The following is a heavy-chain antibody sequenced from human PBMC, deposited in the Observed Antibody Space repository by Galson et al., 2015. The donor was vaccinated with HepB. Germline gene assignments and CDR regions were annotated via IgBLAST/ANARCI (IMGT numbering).Heavy chain of an antibody. V-gene: IGHV3-64D*06. D-gene: IGHD3-3*01. CDR3: VKDSPNSHYDFWSGRYYFHY. Sequence: SLRLSCAASGFIFTSYAMHWVRQAPGKGLEFVSAISIDGGTTYYADSVKGRFTISRDNSKNTVYLQMSRLRAEDTAVYYCVKDSPNSHYDFWSGRYYFHYWGQGTLVTVSS. CDR2: ISIDGGTT. CDR1: GFIFTSYA. J-gene: IGHJ4*02.